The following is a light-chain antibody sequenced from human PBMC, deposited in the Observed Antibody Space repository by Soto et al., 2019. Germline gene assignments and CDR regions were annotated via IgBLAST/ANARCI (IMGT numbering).Light chain of an antibody. CDR3: HQYDDWPPGGT. CDR1: QSVGSD. CDR2: GAS. V-gene: IGKV3-15*01. Sequence: EMVMTQSPPTLSVSPGGRVTLSCRASQSVGSDLAWYQKKPGQAPRLLIYGASTRATGIPARFSGSGSGTEFTLTISSLQSEDFAFYYCHQYDDWPPGGTFGQGTKVEIK. J-gene: IGKJ1*01.